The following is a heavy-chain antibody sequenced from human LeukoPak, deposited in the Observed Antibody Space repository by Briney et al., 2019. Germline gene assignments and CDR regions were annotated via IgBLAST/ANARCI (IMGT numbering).Heavy chain of an antibody. CDR3: ARGEMATIFL. CDR2: INHSGST. CDR1: GGSFSGYY. D-gene: IGHD5-24*01. V-gene: IGHV4-34*01. Sequence: KTSETLSLTCAVYGGSFSGYYWSWIRQPPGKGLEWIGEINHSGSTNYNPSLKSRVTISVDTSKNQFSLKLNSVTAADTAVYFCARGEMATIFLWGQGTLVTVSS. J-gene: IGHJ4*02.